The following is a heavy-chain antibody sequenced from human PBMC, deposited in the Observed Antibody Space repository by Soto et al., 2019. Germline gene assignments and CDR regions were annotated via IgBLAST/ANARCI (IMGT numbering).Heavy chain of an antibody. CDR1: GGSISSGGYY. V-gene: IGHV4-31*03. J-gene: IGHJ5*02. D-gene: IGHD3-3*01. CDR3: ARVRGRADFWSGQKYRNWFDP. CDR2: IYYSGST. Sequence: SETLSLTCTASGGSISSGGYYWSWIRQHPGKGLEWIGYIYYSGSTYYNPSLKSRVTISVDTSKNQFSLKLSSVTAADTAVYYCARVRGRADFWSGQKYRNWFDPWGQGTLVTVSS.